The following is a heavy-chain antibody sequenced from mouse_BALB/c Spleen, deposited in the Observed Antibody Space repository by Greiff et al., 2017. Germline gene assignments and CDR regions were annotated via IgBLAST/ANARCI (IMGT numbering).Heavy chain of an antibody. J-gene: IGHJ2*01. CDR1: GYTFTDYA. D-gene: IGHD1-1*01. CDR2: ISTYYGDA. V-gene: IGHV1S137*01. CDR3: ATGNYYGSSYIDY. Sequence: QVHVKQSGAELVRPGVSVKISCKGSGYTFTDYAMHWVKQSHAKSLEWIGVISTYYGDASYNQKFKGKATMTVDKSSSTAYMELARLTSEDSAIYYCATGNYYGSSYIDYWGQGTTLTVSS.